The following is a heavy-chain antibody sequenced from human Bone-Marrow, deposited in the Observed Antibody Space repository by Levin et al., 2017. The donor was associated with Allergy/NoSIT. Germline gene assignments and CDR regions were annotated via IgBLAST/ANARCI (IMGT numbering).Heavy chain of an antibody. J-gene: IGHJ4*02. D-gene: IGHD5-12*01. Sequence: AGGSLRLSCSASGFIFSNYPMQWVRQAPGKGLECVSTVSSNGNKTYYTDAVKGRFTISRDNSKNTLFLQMSSLRAEDTAVYYCVNDQSYNDYDYQLYDYWGQGTPVTVS. CDR2: VSSNGNKT. CDR3: VNDQSYNDYDYQLYDY. CDR1: GFIFSNYP. V-gene: IGHV3-64D*06.